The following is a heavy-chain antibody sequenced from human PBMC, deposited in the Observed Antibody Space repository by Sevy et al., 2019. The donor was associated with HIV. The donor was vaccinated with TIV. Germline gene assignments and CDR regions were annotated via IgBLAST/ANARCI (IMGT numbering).Heavy chain of an antibody. Sequence: GGSLRLSCAASGFTFNFHDMRWVRQAPGKGLEWVAFIWHDGSNKYMADSVKGRFTISRDNSKNTLFLQMNSLTVEDTAVYYCARETDNSARWLDPWGQGTLVTVSS. CDR2: IWHDGSNK. J-gene: IGHJ5*02. CDR1: GFTFNFHD. D-gene: IGHD4-4*01. V-gene: IGHV3-30*02. CDR3: ARETDNSARWLDP.